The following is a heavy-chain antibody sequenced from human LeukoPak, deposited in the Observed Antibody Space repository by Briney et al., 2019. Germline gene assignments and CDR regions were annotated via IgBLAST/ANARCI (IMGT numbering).Heavy chain of an antibody. CDR3: ARRRDTYGQSGIFDY. J-gene: IGHJ4*02. Sequence: GESLKISCLGSGYRFTNYWIAWVRQLPGKGLEWMGIIYPGDSDTRYSPSFQGQVTFSADKSISTAYLQWSSLKASDAAMYYCARRRDTYGQSGIFDYWGQGTLVTVSS. CDR2: IYPGDSDT. CDR1: GYRFTNYW. D-gene: IGHD3-10*01. V-gene: IGHV5-51*01.